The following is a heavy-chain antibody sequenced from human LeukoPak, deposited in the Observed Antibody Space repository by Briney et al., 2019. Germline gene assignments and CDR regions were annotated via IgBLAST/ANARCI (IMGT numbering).Heavy chain of an antibody. CDR2: IKDGGTTT. D-gene: IGHD5-12*01. Sequence: GGSLRLSCAASGFTFSSYWIHWFRHVPGKGLVWVSRIKDGGTTTDYADSVKGRFTISRDDAKNTLYLQMNSLRAEDTAVYYCTTIRPGYWGQGTLVTVSP. V-gene: IGHV3-74*01. CDR1: GFTFSSYW. J-gene: IGHJ4*02. CDR3: TTIRPGY.